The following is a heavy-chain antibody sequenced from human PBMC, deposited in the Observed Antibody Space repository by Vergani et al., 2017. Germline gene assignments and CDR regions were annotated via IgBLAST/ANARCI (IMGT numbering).Heavy chain of an antibody. D-gene: IGHD6-19*01. CDR1: GFTFSEYW. J-gene: IGHJ4*02. Sequence: VQLEQSGGGLIQPGGSLRLSCVVSGFTFSEYWMSWVRQAPGKGLEWVAVIWYDGSNKYYADSVKGRFTISRDNSKNTLYLQMNSLRAEDTAVYYCARGSRGSGWYFDYWGQGTLVTVSS. CDR3: ARGSRGSGWYFDY. CDR2: IWYDGSNK. V-gene: IGHV3-33*08.